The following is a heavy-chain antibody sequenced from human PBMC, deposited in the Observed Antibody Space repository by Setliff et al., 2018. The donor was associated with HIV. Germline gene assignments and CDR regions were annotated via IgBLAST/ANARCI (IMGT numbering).Heavy chain of an antibody. CDR1: GGSISSSSYY. J-gene: IGHJ3*02. D-gene: IGHD2-21*01. CDR2: IYYSGST. Sequence: SETLSLTCTVSGGSISSSSYYWGWIRQPPGKGLEWIGSIYYSGSTYYNPSLKSRVAISVDTSKNQFSLKLSSVTAADTAVYYCARPRLRGSGAFDIWGQGTMVTVSS. V-gene: IGHV4-39*01. CDR3: ARPRLRGSGAFDI.